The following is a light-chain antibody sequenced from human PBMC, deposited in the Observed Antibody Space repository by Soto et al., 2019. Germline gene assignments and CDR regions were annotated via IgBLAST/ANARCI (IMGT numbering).Light chain of an antibody. CDR1: QSISSW. CDR3: QQYNSFPWT. Sequence: DIQMTQSPSTLSAGVGAGVTITCLDSQSISSWLAWYQQKPGKAPKLLIYKASSLESGVPSRFSGSGSGTEFTLTISSLQPDDFATYYCQQYNSFPWTFGQGTKVDIK. V-gene: IGKV1-5*03. CDR2: KAS. J-gene: IGKJ1*01.